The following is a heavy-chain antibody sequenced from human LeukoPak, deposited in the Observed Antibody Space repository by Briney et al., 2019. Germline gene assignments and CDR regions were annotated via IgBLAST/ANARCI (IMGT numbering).Heavy chain of an antibody. CDR3: IPSGDRVPAYYFDY. CDR2: IGSTDTTT. Sequence: GGSLRLSCAASGFIFTDYYMTWIRQAPGKGLEWISYIGSTDTTTFYADSVKGRFTISRDNAKNSLYLQMNTLRAEDTAVYYCIPSGDRVPAYYFDYWGQGTLVTVSS. CDR1: GFIFTDYY. V-gene: IGHV3-11*01. J-gene: IGHJ4*02. D-gene: IGHD5-12*01.